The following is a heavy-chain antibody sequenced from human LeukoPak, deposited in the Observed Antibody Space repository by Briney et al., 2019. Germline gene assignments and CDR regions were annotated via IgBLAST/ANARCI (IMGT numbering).Heavy chain of an antibody. J-gene: IGHJ5*02. V-gene: IGHV3-23*01. CDR3: AKDDGEDYHDSSGYWFDP. CDR1: GFTFSSYA. CDR2: ISGSGGST. D-gene: IGHD3-22*01. Sequence: TGGSLRLSCAASGFTFSSYAMSWVRQAPGKGLEWVSAISGSGGSTYYADSVKGRFTISRDNSKNTLYLQMNSLRAEETAVYYCAKDDGEDYHDSSGYWFDPWGQGTLVTVSS.